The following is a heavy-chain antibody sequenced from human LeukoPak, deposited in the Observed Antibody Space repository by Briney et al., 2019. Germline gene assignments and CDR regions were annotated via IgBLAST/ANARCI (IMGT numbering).Heavy chain of an antibody. CDR3: ARGPGILKWELPSY. D-gene: IGHD1-26*01. CDR2: INPNSGGT. V-gene: IGHV1-2*02. Sequence: ASVKVSCKASGYTFTGYYMHWVRQAPGQGLEWMGWINPNSGGTNYAQKFQGRVTMTRDTSISTAYMELSRLRSDDTAVYYCARGPGILKWELPSYWGQGTLVTVSS. CDR1: GYTFTGYY. J-gene: IGHJ4*02.